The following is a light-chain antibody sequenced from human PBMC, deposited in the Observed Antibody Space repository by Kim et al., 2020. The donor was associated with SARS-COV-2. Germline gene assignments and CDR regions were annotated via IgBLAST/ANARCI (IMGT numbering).Light chain of an antibody. J-gene: IGLJ3*02. CDR2: GKN. CDR1: SLRSYY. Sequence: LGQTVRITCQGDSLRSYYASWYQQKPGQAPVLVIYGKNNRPSGIPDRFSGSSSGNTASLTITGAQAEDEADYYCNSRDSSGNHLRVFGGGTQLTV. CDR3: NSRDSSGNHLRV. V-gene: IGLV3-19*01.